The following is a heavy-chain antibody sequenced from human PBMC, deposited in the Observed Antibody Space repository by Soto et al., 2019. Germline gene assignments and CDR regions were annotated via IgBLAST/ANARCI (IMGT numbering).Heavy chain of an antibody. D-gene: IGHD3-22*01. CDR3: AIRASYYDSSGYLDY. V-gene: IGHV3-74*01. CDR2: INSDGSST. Sequence: PGGSLRLSCAASGFTFSSYWMHWVRQAPGKGLVWVSRINSDGSSTSYADSVKGRFTISRDNAKNTLYLQMNSLRAEDTAVYYCAIRASYYDSSGYLDYWGQGTLVTVSS. CDR1: GFTFSSYW. J-gene: IGHJ4*02.